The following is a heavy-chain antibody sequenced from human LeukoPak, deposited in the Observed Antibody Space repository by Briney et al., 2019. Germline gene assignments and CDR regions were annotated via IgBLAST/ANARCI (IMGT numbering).Heavy chain of an antibody. CDR1: GGSISNYY. V-gene: IGHV4-59*01. CDR3: ARVYYDSSGYYTFDY. D-gene: IGHD3-22*01. J-gene: IGHJ4*02. CDR2: ICYSGST. Sequence: SETLSLTCTVSGGSISNYYWSWIRQPPGKGLEWIGYICYSGSTNYNPSLKSRVTISVDTSKNQFSLKLSSVTAADTAVYYCARVYYDSSGYYTFDYWGQGTLVTVSS.